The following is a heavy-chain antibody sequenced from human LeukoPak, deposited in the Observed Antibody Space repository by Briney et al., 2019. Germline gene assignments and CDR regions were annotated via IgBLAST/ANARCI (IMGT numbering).Heavy chain of an antibody. CDR1: GGSISSSSYY. CDR3: ASDYGDYTSPFDY. Sequence: SETLSLTCTVSGGSISSSSYYWGWIRQPPGKGLEWIGSIYYSGSTYYNPSLKSRVTISVDTSKNQFSLKLSSVTAADTAVYYCASDYGDYTSPFDYWGQGTLVTVSS. J-gene: IGHJ4*02. V-gene: IGHV4-39*01. CDR2: IYYSGST. D-gene: IGHD4-17*01.